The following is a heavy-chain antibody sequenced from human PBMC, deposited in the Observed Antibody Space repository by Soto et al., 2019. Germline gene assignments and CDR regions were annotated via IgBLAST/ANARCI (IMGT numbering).Heavy chain of an antibody. J-gene: IGHJ5*02. CDR3: ARVAAAGYNWFDP. CDR1: GYTFTGYY. V-gene: IGHV1-2*04. Sequence: ASVKVSCKASGYTFTGYYMHWVRQAPGQGLEWMGWINPNSGGTNYAQKFQGWVTMTRDTSISTAYMELSRLRSDDTAVYYCARVAAAGYNWFDPWGQGTPVPVSS. CDR2: INPNSGGT. D-gene: IGHD6-13*01.